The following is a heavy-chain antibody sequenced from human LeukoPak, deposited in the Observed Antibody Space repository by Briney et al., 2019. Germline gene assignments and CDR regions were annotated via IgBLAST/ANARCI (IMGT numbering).Heavy chain of an antibody. CDR2: IYSGGTT. J-gene: IGHJ6*03. CDR3: ARDGYGYNYMDV. Sequence: GGSLRLSSVASGFTFSSYSMNWVRQAPGKGLEWVSVIYSGGTTEYADSVKGRFTISRDNSKNTLYLQMNSLRAEDTAVYYCARDGYGYNYMDVWGTGATVTVSS. CDR1: GFTFSSYS. V-gene: IGHV3-53*01. D-gene: IGHD1-1*01.